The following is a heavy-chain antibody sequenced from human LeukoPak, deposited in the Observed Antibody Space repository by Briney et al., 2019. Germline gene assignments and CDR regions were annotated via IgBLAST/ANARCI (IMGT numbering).Heavy chain of an antibody. CDR1: GYTFTSYG. V-gene: IGHV1-18*01. CDR3: ARDYGLVTPRWFDP. CDR2: ISAYNGNT. Sequence: ASVKVSCKASGYTFTSYGISLVRQAPGQGLEWMGWISAYNGNTNYAQKLQGRVTMTTDTSTSTAYMELRSLRSDDTAVYYCARDYGLVTPRWFDPWGQGTLVTVSS. J-gene: IGHJ5*02. D-gene: IGHD4-23*01.